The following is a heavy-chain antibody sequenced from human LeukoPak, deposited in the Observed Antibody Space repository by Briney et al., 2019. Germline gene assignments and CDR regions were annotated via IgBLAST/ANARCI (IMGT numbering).Heavy chain of an antibody. J-gene: IGHJ4*02. CDR2: IYTSGST. D-gene: IGHD3-22*01. CDR1: GGSISSYY. CDR3: ARGGQDYYDSSGYSD. V-gene: IGHV4-4*08. Sequence: PSETLSLTCTVSGGSISSYYWSWIRQPPGKGLEWIGYIYTSGSTNYNPSLKSRVTISVDTSKNQFSLKLSSVTAADTAVYYCARGGQDYYDSSGYSDWGQGTLVTVSS.